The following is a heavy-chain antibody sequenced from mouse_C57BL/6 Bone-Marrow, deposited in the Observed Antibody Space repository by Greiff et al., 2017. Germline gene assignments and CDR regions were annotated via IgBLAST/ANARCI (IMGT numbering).Heavy chain of an antibody. V-gene: IGHV2-9*01. CDR2: IWGGGST. CDR3: ATLWLRRRDYAMDY. D-gene: IGHD2-2*01. CDR1: GFSLTSYG. Sequence: VMLVESGPGLVAPSQSLSITCTVSGFSLTSYGVDWVRQPPGKGLDWLGVIWGGGSTNYYSAPMPSLSISKDNSNSQVFLKMNSLQTDDTAMYYCATLWLRRRDYAMDYWGQGTSVTVSS. J-gene: IGHJ4*01.